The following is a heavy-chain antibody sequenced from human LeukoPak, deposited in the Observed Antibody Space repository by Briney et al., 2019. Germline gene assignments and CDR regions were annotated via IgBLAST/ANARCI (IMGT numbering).Heavy chain of an antibody. CDR2: IYTSGNTNY. D-gene: IGHD6-19*01. CDR1: GGSINNYY. J-gene: IGHJ3*02. Sequence: SETLSLTCTVSGGSINNYYWSWIRQPAGKGLEWIGHIYTSGNTNYNYNPSLKSRVSRSIDTSKNQFSLKLSSVAAADTAFYYCATYSSASDAFDIWGQGTKVTVSS. CDR3: ATYSSASDAFDI. V-gene: IGHV4-4*07.